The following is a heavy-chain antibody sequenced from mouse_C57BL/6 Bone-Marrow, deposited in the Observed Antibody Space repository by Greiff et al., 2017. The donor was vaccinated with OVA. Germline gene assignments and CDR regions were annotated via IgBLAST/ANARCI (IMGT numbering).Heavy chain of an antibody. CDR3: ARRSYYSNYDFDY. Sequence: QVQLKQPGAELVMPGASVKLSCKASGYTFTSYWMHWVKQRPGQGLEWIGEIDPSDSYTNYNQKFKGKSTLTVDKSSSTASMQLRSLTSEDSAVYYCARRSYYSNYDFDYWGQGTTLTVSS. CDR2: IDPSDSYT. J-gene: IGHJ2*01. V-gene: IGHV1-69*01. CDR1: GYTFTSYW. D-gene: IGHD2-5*01.